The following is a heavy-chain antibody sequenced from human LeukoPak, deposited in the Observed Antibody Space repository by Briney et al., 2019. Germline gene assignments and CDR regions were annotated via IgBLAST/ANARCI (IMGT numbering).Heavy chain of an antibody. CDR3: ARDLRDYYDSSGYVAPFDL. J-gene: IGHJ2*01. D-gene: IGHD3-22*01. CDR1: GYTFTSYY. CDR2: INPSGGST. Sequence: ASVKVPCKASGYTFTSYYMHWVRQAPGQGLEWMGIINPSGGSTSYAQKFQGRVTMTRDTSTSTVYMELSSLRSEDTAVYYCARDLRDYYDSSGYVAPFDLWGRGTLVTVSS. V-gene: IGHV1-46*01.